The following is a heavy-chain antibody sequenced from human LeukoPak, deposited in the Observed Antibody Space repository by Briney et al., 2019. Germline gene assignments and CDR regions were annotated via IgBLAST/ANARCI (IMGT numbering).Heavy chain of an antibody. D-gene: IGHD6-13*01. CDR3: ARGFIAAAGSPITNFDY. Sequence: GASVKVSCKASGFTFTSSAVQWVRQARGQRLEWIGWIVVGSGNTNYAQKFQERVTITRDMSTSTAYMELSSLRSEDTAVYYCARGFIAAAGSPITNFDYWGQGTLVTVSS. J-gene: IGHJ4*02. CDR2: IVVGSGNT. CDR1: GFTFTSSA. V-gene: IGHV1-58*01.